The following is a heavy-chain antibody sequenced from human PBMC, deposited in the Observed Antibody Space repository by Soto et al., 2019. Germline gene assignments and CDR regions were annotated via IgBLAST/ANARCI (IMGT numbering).Heavy chain of an antibody. V-gene: IGHV3-9*01. CDR3: AKDRGSGSYAANYYYYGMDV. J-gene: IGHJ6*02. CDR1: GFTFDDYA. Sequence: EEQLVESGGGLVQPGRSLILSCAASGFTFDDYAMHWVRQAPGKGLEWVSGINWNSGSIGYADSVKGRFTISRDNAKTSLYLQMNSLRAEDTALYYCAKDRGSGSYAANYYYYGMDVWGQGTTVTVS. D-gene: IGHD3-10*01. CDR2: INWNSGSI.